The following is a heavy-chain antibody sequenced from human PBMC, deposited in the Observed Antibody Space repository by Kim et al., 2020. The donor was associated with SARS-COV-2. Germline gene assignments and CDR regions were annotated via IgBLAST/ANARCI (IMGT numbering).Heavy chain of an antibody. V-gene: IGHV3-7*01. J-gene: IGHJ4*02. CDR3: ARDTGFRLDY. CDR2: SEK. Sequence: SEKNHVDAVRGRFTSTRDNAKNSVFLQMNGLRADDTAVYYCARDTGFRLDYWGQGALVTVSS.